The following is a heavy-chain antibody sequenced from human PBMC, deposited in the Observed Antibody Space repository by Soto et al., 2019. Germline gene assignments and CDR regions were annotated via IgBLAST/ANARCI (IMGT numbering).Heavy chain of an antibody. V-gene: IGHV3-13*04. CDR1: GFTFSNYD. CDR2: IGSIGDT. Sequence: EVQLVEFGGGLVQPGGSLRLSCAASGFTFSNYDMHWVRHVPGKGLEWVSAIGSIGDTYYPDSVKGRFTISREDAKNSLYLQMNSLRAGDTAVYYCAREIREAAATGHYYYGIDVWGQGTTVTVSS. D-gene: IGHD6-13*01. J-gene: IGHJ6*02. CDR3: AREIREAAATGHYYYGIDV.